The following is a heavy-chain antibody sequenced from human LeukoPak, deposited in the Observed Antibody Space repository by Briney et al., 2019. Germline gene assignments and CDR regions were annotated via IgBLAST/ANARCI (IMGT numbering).Heavy chain of an antibody. CDR1: GGSTSSGGYS. D-gene: IGHD3-10*01. J-gene: IGHJ4*02. CDR2: IYHSGST. CDR3: ARSMGSYYDY. V-gene: IGHV4-30-2*01. Sequence: PSQTLSLTCAVSGGSTSSGGYSWSWIRQPPGKGLEWIGYIYHSGSTYYNPSLKSRVTISVDRSKNQFSLKLSSVTAADTAVYYCARSMGSYYDYWGQGTLVTVSS.